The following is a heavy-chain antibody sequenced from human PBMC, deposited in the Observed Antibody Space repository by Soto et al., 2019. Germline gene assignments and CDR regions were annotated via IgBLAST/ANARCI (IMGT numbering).Heavy chain of an antibody. J-gene: IGHJ5*02. CDR1: GFTFSSYS. CDR2: ISSSSSTI. CDR3: ARESRFLEWLSLNWFDP. Sequence: PGGSLRLSCAASGFTFSSYSMNWVRQGPGKGLEWVSYISSSSSTIYYAGSVKGRFTISRDNAKNSLYLQMNSLRDEDTAVYYCARESRFLEWLSLNWFDPWGQGTLVTVSS. D-gene: IGHD3-3*01. V-gene: IGHV3-48*02.